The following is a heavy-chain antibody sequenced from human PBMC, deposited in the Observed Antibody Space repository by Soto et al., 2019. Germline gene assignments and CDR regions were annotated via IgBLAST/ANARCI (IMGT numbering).Heavy chain of an antibody. Sequence: PSETLSLTCAVYGGSFSGYYWSWIRQPPGKGLEWIGEINHSGSTNYNPSLKSRVTISVDTSKNQFSLKLTSVTAAGTAVYYCARGHYGHDYWGQGTLVTVSS. CDR2: INHSGST. J-gene: IGHJ4*02. D-gene: IGHD4-17*01. CDR1: GGSFSGYY. V-gene: IGHV4-34*01. CDR3: ARGHYGHDY.